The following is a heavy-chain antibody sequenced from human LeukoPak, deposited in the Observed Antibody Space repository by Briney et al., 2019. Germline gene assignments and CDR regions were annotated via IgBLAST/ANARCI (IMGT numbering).Heavy chain of an antibody. CDR1: GGSISSYY. CDR3: ARGHFRLRGVPDY. CDR2: IYYSGST. V-gene: IGHV4-59*08. Sequence: PSETLSLTCTVSGGSISSYYWSWIRQPPGKGLEWIGYIYYSGSTNYNPSLKSRVTISVDTSKNQFSLKLSSVTAADTAVYYCARGHFRLRGVPDYWGQGTLVTVSS. D-gene: IGHD3-10*01. J-gene: IGHJ4*02.